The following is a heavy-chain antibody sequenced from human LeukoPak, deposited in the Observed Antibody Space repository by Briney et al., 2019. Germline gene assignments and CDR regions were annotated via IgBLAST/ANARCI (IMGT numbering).Heavy chain of an antibody. V-gene: IGHV1-46*01. CDR3: ARGITIFGVVSRFDP. CDR2: INPSGGST. J-gene: IGHJ5*02. D-gene: IGHD3-3*01. CDR1: GGTFSSYA. Sequence: ASVKVSCKASGGTFSSYAISWVRQAPGQGLEWMGIINPSGGSTSYAQKFQGRVTMTRDTSTSTVYTELSSLRSEDTAVYYCARGITIFGVVSRFDPWGQGTLVTVS.